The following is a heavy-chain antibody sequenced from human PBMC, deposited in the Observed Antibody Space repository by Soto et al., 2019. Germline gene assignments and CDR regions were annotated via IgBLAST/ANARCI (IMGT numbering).Heavy chain of an antibody. Sequence: ASVKVSCKASGYTFTSYYMHWVRQAPGQGLEWMGIINPSGGSTSYAQKFQGRVTMTRDTSTSTVYMELSSLRSEDTAVYYCVIEDTNPTLPFDYWCQGILVTVS. CDR2: INPSGGST. D-gene: IGHD2-8*01. CDR1: GYTFTSYY. V-gene: IGHV1-46*03. J-gene: IGHJ4*02. CDR3: VIEDTNPTLPFDY.